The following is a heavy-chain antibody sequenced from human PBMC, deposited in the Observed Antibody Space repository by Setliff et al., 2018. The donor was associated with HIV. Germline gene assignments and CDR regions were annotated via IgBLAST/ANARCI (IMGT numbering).Heavy chain of an antibody. CDR3: ARLRIGSSSWRQLDY. CDR2: ISPYNGNT. Sequence: AASVKVSCKASGYTFTSYGITWVRQAPGQGLEWMGWISPYNGNTNYAQKLQGRVTMTTDTSTSTAYMELRSLRSDDTAVYYCARLRIGSSSWRQLDYWGQGTLVTVSS. V-gene: IGHV1-18*01. D-gene: IGHD6-13*01. J-gene: IGHJ4*02. CDR1: GYTFTSYG.